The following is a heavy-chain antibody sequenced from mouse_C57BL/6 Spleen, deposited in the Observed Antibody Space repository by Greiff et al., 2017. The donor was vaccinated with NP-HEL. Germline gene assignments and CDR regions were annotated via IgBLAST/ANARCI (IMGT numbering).Heavy chain of an antibody. V-gene: IGHV1-82*01. J-gene: IGHJ4*01. Sequence: QVQLQQSGPELVKPGASVKISCKASGYAFSSSWMNWVKQRPGKGLEWIGRIYPGDGDTNYNGKFKGKATLTADKSSSTAYMQLSSLTSEDSAVYFCARYDDDYYAMDYWGQGTPVTVSS. CDR1: GYAFSSSW. CDR2: IYPGDGDT. D-gene: IGHD2-4*01. CDR3: ARYDDDYYAMDY.